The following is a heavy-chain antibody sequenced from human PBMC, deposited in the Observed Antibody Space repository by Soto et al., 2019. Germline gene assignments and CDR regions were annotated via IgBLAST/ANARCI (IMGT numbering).Heavy chain of an antibody. D-gene: IGHD3-16*01. Sequence: EVQLLESGGGLVQPGGSLRLSCAASGFTFSSYAMSWVRQAPGKGLEWVSAISGSGGSTYYADSVKGRFTVSRDNSKNTLYLQMNSLRAEDTAVYYCAKGGDPLDWFDPWGQGTLVTVSS. J-gene: IGHJ5*02. CDR1: GFTFSSYA. CDR2: ISGSGGST. V-gene: IGHV3-23*01. CDR3: AKGGDPLDWFDP.